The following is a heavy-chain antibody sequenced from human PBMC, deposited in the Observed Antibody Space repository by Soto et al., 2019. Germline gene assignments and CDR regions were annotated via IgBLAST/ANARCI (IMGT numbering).Heavy chain of an antibody. J-gene: IGHJ1*01. Sequence: PSETLSLTCAVYGGSFSGYYWSWIRQPPGKGLEWIGEINHSGSTNYNPSLKSRVTISVDTSKNQFSLKLSSVTAADTAVYYCARVYCSGGSCYRASEYFQHWGQGTLVTVSS. CDR2: INHSGST. V-gene: IGHV4-34*01. D-gene: IGHD2-15*01. CDR3: ARVYCSGGSCYRASEYFQH. CDR1: GGSFSGYY.